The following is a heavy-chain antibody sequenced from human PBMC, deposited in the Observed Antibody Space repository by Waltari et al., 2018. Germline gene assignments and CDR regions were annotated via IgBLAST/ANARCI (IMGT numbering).Heavy chain of an antibody. V-gene: IGHV3-48*03. D-gene: IGHD2-15*01. CDR2: ISSSGSTI. CDR1: GFTFGSYA. Sequence: EVQLVESGGGLVQPGGSLRLSCAASGFTFGSYAMNWVRQAPGKGLEWVSYISSSGSTIYYADSVKGRFTISRDNAKNSLYLQMNSLRAEDTAVYYCARDDEYCSGGTCYWNYGMDVWGQGTTVTVSS. J-gene: IGHJ6*02. CDR3: ARDDEYCSGGTCYWNYGMDV.